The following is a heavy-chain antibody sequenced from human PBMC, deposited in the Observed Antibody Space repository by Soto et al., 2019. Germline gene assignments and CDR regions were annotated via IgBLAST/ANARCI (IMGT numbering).Heavy chain of an antibody. CDR2: MNPNSGNT. CDR3: ASRGSSSRWYYYCYYGMDV. J-gene: IGHJ6*04. V-gene: IGHV1-8*01. CDR1: GYTFTSYD. D-gene: IGHD6-13*01. Sequence: QVQLVQSGAEVKKPGASVKVSCKASGYTFTSYDINWVRQATGQGLGWMGWMNPNSGNTGYAQKFQGRGTMTRNTSISTAYVELSSLRSEDTAVYYCASRGSSSRWYYYCYYGMDVWGKGTTVTVSS.